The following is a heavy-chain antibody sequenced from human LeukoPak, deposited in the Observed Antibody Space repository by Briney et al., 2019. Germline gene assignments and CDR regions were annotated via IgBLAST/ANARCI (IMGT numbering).Heavy chain of an antibody. CDR2: IYDSDSDI. CDR1: GYSFTNYW. J-gene: IGHJ3*02. D-gene: IGHD1-26*01. V-gene: IGHV5-51*01. CDR3: ARLFSGSYPFLYAFDI. Sequence: GESLKISCKGSGYSFTNYWIGWVRQMSGKGLEWMGIIYDSDSDIRYSPSFQGQVTISADKSISTAYLQWSSLKASDTAMCYCARLFSGSYPFLYAFDIWGQGTMVTVSS.